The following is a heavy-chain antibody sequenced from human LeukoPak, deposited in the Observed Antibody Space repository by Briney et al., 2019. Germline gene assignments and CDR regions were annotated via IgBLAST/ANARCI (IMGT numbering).Heavy chain of an antibody. CDR3: ARFSYVSSHFYPPGDV. CDR2: IHYSGST. V-gene: IGHV4-59*01. J-gene: IGHJ6*04. Sequence: SETLSLTCSVSGGSMSDYYWTWIRQPPGKGLEWIGHIHYSGSTNYNPSLRRRVTISVHISKPLLPLNLPSVPPADTRVFLCARFSYVSSHFYPPGDVWGKGTTVTVSS. CDR1: GGSMSDYY. D-gene: IGHD3-22*01.